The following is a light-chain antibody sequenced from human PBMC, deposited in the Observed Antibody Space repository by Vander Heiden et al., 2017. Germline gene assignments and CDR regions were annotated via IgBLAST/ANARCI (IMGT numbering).Light chain of an antibody. V-gene: IGKV1-12*01. J-gene: IGKJ4*02. Sequence: DIRMTQSPSSVSASVGERVTITWRASQGINGWLAWYQQRPGKAPQLLIYAASSLHTGVPSRFRGSGFGTEYTLTISSLQPEDFGTYFCQQAHTCPRTFGGGTRVEIK. CDR3: QQAHTCPRT. CDR2: AAS. CDR1: QGINGW.